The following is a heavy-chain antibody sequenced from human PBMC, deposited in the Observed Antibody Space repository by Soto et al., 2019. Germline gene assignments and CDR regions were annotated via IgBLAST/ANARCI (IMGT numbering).Heavy chain of an antibody. V-gene: IGHV3-30-3*01. CDR1: GFTFSSYA. CDR2: ISYDGSNK. CDR3: ARDFGTNHWLYYYYYGMDV. D-gene: IGHD3-10*01. J-gene: IGHJ6*02. Sequence: GGSLRLSCAASGFTFSSYAMHWVRQAPGKGLEWVAVISYDGSNKYYADSVKGRFTISRDNSKNTLYLQMNSLRAEDTAVYYCARDFGTNHWLYYYYYGMDVWGQGTTVTVSS.